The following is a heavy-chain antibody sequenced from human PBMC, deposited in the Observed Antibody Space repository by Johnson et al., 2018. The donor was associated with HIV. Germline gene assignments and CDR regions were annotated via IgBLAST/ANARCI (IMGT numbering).Heavy chain of an antibody. CDR2: IRSSGSTI. CDR3: ARVGGINDYGDPGDAFDI. CDR1: GFTFSDYY. Sequence: QVQLVESGGGWVKPGGSLRLSCAASGFTFSDYYMSWIRQAPGKGLEWVSYIRSSGSTIYYADSVKGRFTISRDHAKNSLYLQMNSLRAEDTAVYYCARVGGINDYGDPGDAFDIWGQGTMVTVSS. J-gene: IGHJ3*02. D-gene: IGHD4-17*01. V-gene: IGHV3-11*04.